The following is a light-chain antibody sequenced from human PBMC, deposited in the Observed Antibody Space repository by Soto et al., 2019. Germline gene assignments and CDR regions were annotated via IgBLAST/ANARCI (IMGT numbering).Light chain of an antibody. CDR1: SSDVGGYSY. V-gene: IGLV2-8*01. J-gene: IGLJ2*01. CDR3: SSYARNRDVL. CDR2: EVS. Sequence: QSALTQPPSASGSPGQSVAISCTGTSSDVGGYSYVSWYQQHPGKAPKLMIYEVSKRPSGVPDRFSGSKSGNTASLTVSGLQAEDEADYYCSSYARNRDVLFGGGT.